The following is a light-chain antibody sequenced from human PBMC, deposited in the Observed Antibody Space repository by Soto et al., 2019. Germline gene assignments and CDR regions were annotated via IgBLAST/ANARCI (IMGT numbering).Light chain of an antibody. CDR2: EVS. V-gene: IGLV2-14*01. Sequence: QSVLTQPASVSGSPGQSITISCAGTSRDVGDYNYVSWYQQHPGKAPKLMIYEVSDRPSGVSSRFSGSKSGNTASLTISGLQAEDEADYYSSSYTTSATLVFGTGTKLTVL. CDR3: SSYTTSATLV. J-gene: IGLJ1*01. CDR1: SRDVGDYNY.